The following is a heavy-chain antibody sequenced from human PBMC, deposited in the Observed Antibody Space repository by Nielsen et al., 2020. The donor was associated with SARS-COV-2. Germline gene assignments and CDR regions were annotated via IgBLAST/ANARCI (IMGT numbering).Heavy chain of an antibody. CDR2: VSRDGSDT. J-gene: IGHJ4*02. CDR1: GFTFANYG. V-gene: IGHV3-30*18. D-gene: IGHD3-3*01. Sequence: GESLKISCAASGFTFANYGIHWVRQVAGRGLEWVAIVSRDGSDTFYVDSVKGRFTISRDNSKNTMYLQMNSLRAEDTAVYHCAKDVWSGAHQIGPDYWGQGTLVTVSS. CDR3: AKDVWSGAHQIGPDY.